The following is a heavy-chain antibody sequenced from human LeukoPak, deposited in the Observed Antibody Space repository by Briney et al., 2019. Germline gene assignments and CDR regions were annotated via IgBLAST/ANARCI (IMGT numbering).Heavy chain of an antibody. CDR3: ARDHSSSENYYYYMDV. V-gene: IGHV3-21*01. Sequence: GGSLRLSCAASGFTFSSYEMNWVRQAPGKGLEWVSSISSSSYIYYADSVKGRFTISRDNAKNSLYLQMNSLRAEDTAVYYCARDHSSSENYYYYMDVWGKGTTVTVSS. CDR1: GFTFSSYE. D-gene: IGHD6-13*01. J-gene: IGHJ6*03. CDR2: ISSSSYI.